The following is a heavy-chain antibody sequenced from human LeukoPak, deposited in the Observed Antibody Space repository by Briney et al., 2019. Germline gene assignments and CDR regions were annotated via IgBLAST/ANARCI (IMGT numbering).Heavy chain of an antibody. CDR1: VGSITNFRDF. D-gene: IGHD1-7*01. CDR2: VYYSGSA. Sequence: SETLSLTCTVSVGSITNFRDFWGWVRQPPGKGLEWIGHVYYSGSAYYNPSLKSRATILVDMSKNQFSLKLTAVTATDTAVYYCAIDKNWNYGLDYWGQGTLVTVSS. J-gene: IGHJ4*02. V-gene: IGHV4-39*02. CDR3: AIDKNWNYGLDY.